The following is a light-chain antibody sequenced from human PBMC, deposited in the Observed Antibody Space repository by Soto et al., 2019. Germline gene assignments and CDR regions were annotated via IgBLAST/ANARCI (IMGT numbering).Light chain of an antibody. CDR3: QHYNDRPLT. Sequence: EIVMTQSPATLSVSPGEGATLSCRASQSISNNLAGYQQKPGQAARLLIYGASTRATGMPARFSGSGSGTEFTLTISSLQSEDFAVYSCQHYNDRPLTFGGGTKVDI. CDR1: QSISNN. CDR2: GAS. V-gene: IGKV3-15*01. J-gene: IGKJ4*01.